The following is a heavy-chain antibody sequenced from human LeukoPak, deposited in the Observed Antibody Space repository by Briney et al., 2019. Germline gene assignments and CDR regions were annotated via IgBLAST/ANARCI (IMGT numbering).Heavy chain of an antibody. D-gene: IGHD4-17*01. V-gene: IGHV1-69*13. Sequence: GASVKVSCKASGGTFSSYAISWVRQAPGQGLEWMGGIIPIFGTANYAQKFQGRVTITADESTSTAYMELSSLRSEDTAVYYCARNPPPLYGDYTDYYYYYYMDVWGKGTTVTVSS. CDR2: IIPIFGTA. CDR3: ARNPPPLYGDYTDYYYYYYMDV. J-gene: IGHJ6*03. CDR1: GGTFSSYA.